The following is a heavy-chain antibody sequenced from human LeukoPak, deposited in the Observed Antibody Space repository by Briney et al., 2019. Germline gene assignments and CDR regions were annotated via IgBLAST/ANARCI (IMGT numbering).Heavy chain of an antibody. D-gene: IGHD5-12*01. J-gene: IGHJ4*02. CDR1: GFTFSSYW. CDR3: ARRGYSAYDF. V-gene: IGHV3-74*01. CDR2: INSDGSRT. Sequence: QPGGSLRLSCAASGFTFSSYWMYWVRHAPGKGLVWVSRINSDGSRTNYADSVKGRFTISRDNAKNTLYPQMNSLRAEDTAVYYCARRGYSAYDFWGQGTLVTVSS.